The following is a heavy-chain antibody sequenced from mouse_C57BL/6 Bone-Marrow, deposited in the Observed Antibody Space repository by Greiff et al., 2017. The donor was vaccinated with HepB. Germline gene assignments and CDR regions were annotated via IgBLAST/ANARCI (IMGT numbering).Heavy chain of an antibody. CDR3: ARGDYYGSSPYAMDY. Sequence: VQLKESGGGLVQPGGSLSLSCAASGFTFTDYYMSWVRQPPGKALEWLGFIRNKANGYTTEYSASVKGRFTISRDNSQSILYLQMNALRAEDSATYYCARGDYYGSSPYAMDYWGQGTSVTVSS. CDR2: IRNKANGYTT. CDR1: GFTFTDYY. D-gene: IGHD1-1*01. V-gene: IGHV7-3*01. J-gene: IGHJ4*01.